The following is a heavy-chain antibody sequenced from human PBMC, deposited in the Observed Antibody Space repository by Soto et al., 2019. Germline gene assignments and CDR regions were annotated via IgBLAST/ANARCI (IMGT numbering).Heavy chain of an antibody. CDR3: ERPFGDTAMVIDY. CDR1: GYNFSRNW. V-gene: IGHV5-51*01. J-gene: IGHJ4*02. Sequence: GESLKISCKGSGYNFSRNWIGWVRQMPGKGREWIGIIYPGDSDTRYSPSFQGQVTISADKSINTAYLQWSSLKASDTAIYYGERPFGDTAMVIDYWGQGTQVTVSS. D-gene: IGHD5-18*01. CDR2: IYPGDSDT.